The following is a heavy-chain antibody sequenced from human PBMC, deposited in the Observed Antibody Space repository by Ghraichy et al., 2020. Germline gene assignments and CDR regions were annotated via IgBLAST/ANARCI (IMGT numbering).Heavy chain of an antibody. V-gene: IGHV4-39*01. CDR2: IYYSGIT. D-gene: IGHD6-13*01. CDR1: GGSINSSNYY. Sequence: SETLSLTCTVSGGSINSSNYYWGWIRQPPGKGLEWIGSIYYSGITYYNPSLRSRVTISVDTSKNQFSLKLSSVTAADTAVFYCARYSSSWYYFDYWGQGTLVTVSS. J-gene: IGHJ4*02. CDR3: ARYSSSWYYFDY.